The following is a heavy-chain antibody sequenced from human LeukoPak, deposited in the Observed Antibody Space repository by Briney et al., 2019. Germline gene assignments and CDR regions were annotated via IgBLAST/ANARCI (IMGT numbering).Heavy chain of an antibody. CDR1: AHTFTTNG. D-gene: IGHD6-19*01. Sequence: ASVKVSCKAAAHTFTTNGISCVRHAHGQGIEWMGWISAYNGNTNYAQKLQGRATTARDTSTSTTSMEPSSRRTDDQAVYYCARDFPSSGWYHPFDYWGQGILVTVSS. CDR3: ARDFPSSGWYHPFDY. CDR2: ISAYNGNT. V-gene: IGHV1-18*01. J-gene: IGHJ4*02.